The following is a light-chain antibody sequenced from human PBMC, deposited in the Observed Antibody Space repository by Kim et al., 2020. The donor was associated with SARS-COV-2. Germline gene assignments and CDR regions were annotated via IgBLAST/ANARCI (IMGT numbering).Light chain of an antibody. CDR3: SSYAGSNTYVV. J-gene: IGLJ2*01. CDR1: SSDVGGYNY. Sequence: QLVTISCTGTSSDVGGYNYVSWYQQHPGKAPKLMIYEVSKRPSGVPDRFSGSKSGNTASLTVSGLQAEDEADYYCSSYAGSNTYVVFGGGTQLTVL. V-gene: IGLV2-8*01. CDR2: EVS.